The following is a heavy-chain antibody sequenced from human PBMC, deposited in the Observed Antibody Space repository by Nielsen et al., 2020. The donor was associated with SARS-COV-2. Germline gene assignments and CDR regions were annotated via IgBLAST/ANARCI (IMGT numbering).Heavy chain of an antibody. CDR1: EGSLSDYY. D-gene: IGHD3-22*01. J-gene: IGHJ4*02. V-gene: IGHV4-34*01. CDR2: INISGSP. Sequence: SETLSLTCGVSEGSLSDYYLTWIRQPPGKGLEWIGEINISGSPNYNPSLKSRVTLSVDTSKNQFSLRVTSVTAADTAVYYCAGGFYDSRGYNLVYWGQGTLVTVSS. CDR3: AGGFYDSRGYNLVY.